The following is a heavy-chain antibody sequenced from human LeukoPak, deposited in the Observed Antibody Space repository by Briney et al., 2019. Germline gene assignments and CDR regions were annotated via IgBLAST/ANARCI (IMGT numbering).Heavy chain of an antibody. J-gene: IGHJ4*02. Sequence: GGSLRLSCAASGFTFSSFGMHWVRQAPGKGLEWVALVCSGGDKRYYADSVQGRFTISRDNSKNTLYLQMNSLRVEDTGLYYCAKELDYGGNSAGYFASWGQGILVTVSS. D-gene: IGHD4-23*01. CDR1: GFTFSSFG. CDR2: VCSGGDKR. CDR3: AKELDYGGNSAGYFAS. V-gene: IGHV3-30*02.